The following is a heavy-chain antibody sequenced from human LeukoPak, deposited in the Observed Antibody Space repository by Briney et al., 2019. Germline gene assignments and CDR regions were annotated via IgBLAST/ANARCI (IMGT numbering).Heavy chain of an antibody. J-gene: IGHJ5*02. CDR1: GGSISSGGYY. CDR2: IYYSGST. CDR3: ARHRPTITIFGVVMPYNWFNP. Sequence: SETLSLTCTVSGGSISSGGYYWSWIRQHPGKGLEWIGYIYYSGSTYYNPSLKSRVTISVDTSKNQFSLKLSSVTAADTAVYYCARHRPTITIFGVVMPYNWFNPWGQGTLVTVSS. V-gene: IGHV4-31*03. D-gene: IGHD3-3*01.